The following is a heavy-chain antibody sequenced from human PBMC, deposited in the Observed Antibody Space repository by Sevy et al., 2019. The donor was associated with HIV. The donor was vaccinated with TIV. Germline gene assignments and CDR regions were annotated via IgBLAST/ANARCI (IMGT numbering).Heavy chain of an antibody. D-gene: IGHD1-20*01. CDR2: IIPRFGSA. V-gene: IGHV1-69*06. CDR1: GGTFSSYA. CDR3: TREPPSITGTTYYYYYLDV. Sequence: ASVKVSCKASGGTFSSYAISWVRQAPGQRLEWMGGIIPRFGSANYAQQFLRRDTITADKSTSTAYMERSSLRSEDTAVYCCTREPPSITGTTYYYYYLDVWGKGTTVTVSS. J-gene: IGHJ6*03.